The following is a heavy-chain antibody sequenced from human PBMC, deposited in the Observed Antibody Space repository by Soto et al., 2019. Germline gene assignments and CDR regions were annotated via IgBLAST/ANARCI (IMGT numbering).Heavy chain of an antibody. D-gene: IGHD2-2*01. V-gene: IGHV1-46*01. CDR1: GYSVTSYY. CDR2: IHPNRGST. Sequence: ASVKVSCKASGYSVTSYYMHWVRQAPGQGLEWMGIIHPNRGSTTYAQKFQGRVTMTRDTSTSIVYMALTSLTPGDTAVYYCARAGIAYCSSTTCYLYYYVMDVWGQGTTVTVSS. J-gene: IGHJ6*02. CDR3: ARAGIAYCSSTTCYLYYYVMDV.